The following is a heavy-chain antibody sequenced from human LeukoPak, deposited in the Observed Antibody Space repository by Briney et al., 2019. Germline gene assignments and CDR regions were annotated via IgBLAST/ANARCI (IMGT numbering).Heavy chain of an antibody. Sequence: PGGSLRLSCAASGFTFSSYAMSWVRQAPGKGLEWVSAISGSGGSTYYADSVKGRFTISRDNSKNTLYLQMNSLRAEDTAVYYCAKDRAVIRIVGATFFGFDYWGQGTLVTVSS. D-gene: IGHD1-26*01. J-gene: IGHJ4*02. CDR2: ISGSGGST. CDR1: GFTFSSYA. V-gene: IGHV3-23*01. CDR3: AKDRAVIRIVGATFFGFDY.